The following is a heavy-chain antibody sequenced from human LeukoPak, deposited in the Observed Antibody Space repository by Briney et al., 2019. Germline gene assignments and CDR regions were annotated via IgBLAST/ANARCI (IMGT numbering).Heavy chain of an antibody. J-gene: IGHJ3*02. D-gene: IGHD3-10*01. CDR3: VRDGRSGERTAFNI. CDR2: IKEDAGEK. V-gene: IGHV3-7*01. Sequence: PGGSLRLSCAASGFNFRGDWMSWVRQAPGKGLESVAIIKEDAGEKYYLESVRGRFTISRDNAKNSLYLQMNNLRDEDTAVYYCVRDGRSGERTAFNIWGQGTKVTVSS. CDR1: GFNFRGDW.